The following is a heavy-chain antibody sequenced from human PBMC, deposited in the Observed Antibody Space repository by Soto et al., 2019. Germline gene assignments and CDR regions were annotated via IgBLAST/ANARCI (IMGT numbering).Heavy chain of an antibody. CDR2: IYSGGST. V-gene: IGHV3-66*01. CDR1: GFTVSSNY. Sequence: GSLRLSCAASGFTVSSNYMTWVRQAPGKGLEWVSLIYSGGSTYYADSVTGRFTISRDNSKNTLYLQMNSLRAEDAAVYYCARDSSGYGIDYWGQGTLVTVS. D-gene: IGHD6-25*01. CDR3: ARDSSGYGIDY. J-gene: IGHJ4*02.